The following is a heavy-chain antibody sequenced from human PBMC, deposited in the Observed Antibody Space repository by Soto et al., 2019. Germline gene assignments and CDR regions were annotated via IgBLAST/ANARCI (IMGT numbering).Heavy chain of an antibody. V-gene: IGHV4-31*03. Sequence: PSETLSLTCTVSGGSISSGGYYWSWIRQHPGKGLEWIGYIYYSGSTYYNPSLKSRVTISVDTSKNQFSLKLSSVTAADTAVYYCARLQQLVEEVGWFDPWGQGTLVTVSS. CDR2: IYYSGST. J-gene: IGHJ5*02. D-gene: IGHD6-13*01. CDR3: ARLQQLVEEVGWFDP. CDR1: GGSISSGGYY.